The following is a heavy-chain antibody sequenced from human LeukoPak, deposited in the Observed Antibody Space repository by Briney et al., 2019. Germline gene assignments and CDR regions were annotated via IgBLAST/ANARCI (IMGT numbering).Heavy chain of an antibody. CDR1: GGSISSGACY. V-gene: IGHV4-31*03. CDR2: AHNSGST. CDR3: ARDRYDSYPMDV. J-gene: IGHJ6*02. Sequence: PSETLSLTCTVSGGSISSGACYWSWIRQHPGKGLEWIGYAHNSGSTYYNPSLKSRISISVDTSKNQFSLKLSSVTAADTAVYYCARDRYDSYPMDVWGQGTTVTVSS. D-gene: IGHD3-3*01.